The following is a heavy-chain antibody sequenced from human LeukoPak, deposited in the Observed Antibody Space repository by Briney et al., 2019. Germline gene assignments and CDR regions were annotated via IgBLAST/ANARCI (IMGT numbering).Heavy chain of an antibody. CDR2: MNEDGSKI. Sequence: GGSLSLSCAASGFTFSTYWMSWVRQAPGKGLEWVATMNEDGSKIYYVHSVKGRFTISRDNAKDSLYLQMNSLRPEDAAVYYCARDGASGWYSDYWGQGTLVTVPS. J-gene: IGHJ4*02. CDR3: ARDGASGWYSDY. D-gene: IGHD6-19*01. V-gene: IGHV3-7*01. CDR1: GFTFSTYW.